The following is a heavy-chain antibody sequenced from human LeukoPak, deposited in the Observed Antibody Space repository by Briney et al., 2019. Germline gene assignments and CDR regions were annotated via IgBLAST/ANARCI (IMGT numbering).Heavy chain of an antibody. Sequence: PSETLSLTCAVYGGSFSGYYWSWIRQPPGKGLEWIGEINHSGSTNYNPSLKSRVTISVDTSKNQFSLKLSSVTAADTAVYYCVGFLEWLAFDPWGQGTLVTVSS. V-gene: IGHV4-34*01. CDR3: VGFLEWLAFDP. J-gene: IGHJ5*02. CDR2: INHSGST. D-gene: IGHD3-3*01. CDR1: GGSFSGYY.